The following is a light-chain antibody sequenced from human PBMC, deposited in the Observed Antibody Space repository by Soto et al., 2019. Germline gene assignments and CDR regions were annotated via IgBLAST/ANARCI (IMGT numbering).Light chain of an antibody. CDR3: QQYPRSRG. J-gene: IGKJ1*01. V-gene: IGKV3-20*01. Sequence: LTLSRGTLSLXPGEXVHLXCRASKSVSSNLAWYERGPFQAPRPLIYGASTIATDIPDRFSRSGSGTAFTLTIIYLEPEGFGVYYSQQYPRSRGFGQGSKVDIK. CDR1: KSVSSN. CDR2: GAS.